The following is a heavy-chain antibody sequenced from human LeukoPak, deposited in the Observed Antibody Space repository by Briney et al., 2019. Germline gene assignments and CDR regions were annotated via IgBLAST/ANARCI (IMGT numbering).Heavy chain of an antibody. CDR2: ISVSSSTV. Sequence: PGGSLRLSCAASGFTFTDYYMSWIRRAPGKGLEWVSYISVSSSTVFYADSVKGRFTISRDNTKNSLHLQMSNLRAEDTAVYYCVRDLYSTFDSSNLNSDFWGQGTLVTVS. D-gene: IGHD5-12*01. CDR3: VRDLYSTFDSSNLNSDF. CDR1: GFTFTDYY. J-gene: IGHJ4*02. V-gene: IGHV3-11*04.